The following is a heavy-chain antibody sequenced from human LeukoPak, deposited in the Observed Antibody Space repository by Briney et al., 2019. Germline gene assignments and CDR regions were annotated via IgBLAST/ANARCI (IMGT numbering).Heavy chain of an antibody. CDR3: AKDQEGGSYFDY. V-gene: IGHV3-48*01. D-gene: IGHD1-26*01. Sequence: PGGSLRLSCAASGFTFSTYTMNWVRQAPGKGLEWVSYITSSSTNIYYADSVKGRFTISRDNAKNSLYLQMNSLRAEDTAVYYCAKDQEGGSYFDYWGQGTLVTVSS. J-gene: IGHJ4*02. CDR1: GFTFSTYT. CDR2: ITSSSTNI.